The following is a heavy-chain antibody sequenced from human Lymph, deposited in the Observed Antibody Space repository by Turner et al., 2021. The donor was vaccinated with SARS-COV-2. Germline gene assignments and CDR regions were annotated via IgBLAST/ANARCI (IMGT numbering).Heavy chain of an antibody. V-gene: IGHV1-69*01. J-gene: IGHJ4*02. CDR2: IIPIFGTA. Sequence: QVQLVQSGAEVKKPGSSVKVSCKASGATCSSSAISWVRQAPGQGLEWMGGIIPIFGTANYAQRFQGRVTITADESTSTAYMELRSLRSEDTAVYYCARGAAYCSGGSCYRKGFDYWGQGTPVTVSS. CDR3: ARGAAYCSGGSCYRKGFDY. D-gene: IGHD2-15*01. CDR1: GATCSSSA.